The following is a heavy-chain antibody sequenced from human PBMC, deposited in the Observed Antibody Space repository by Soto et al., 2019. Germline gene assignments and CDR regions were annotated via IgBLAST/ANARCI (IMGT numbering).Heavy chain of an antibody. CDR2: IIPVFGTT. CDR3: ARAGGNSVWFNEF. CDR1: GGLFSSFA. D-gene: IGHD3-10*01. Sequence: SVKVSCKDSGGLFSSFAIIWVRQAPGQGLEWMGGIIPVFGTTNYAQKFQGRVTITADESTNTAYMELSSLTSDETAMYYCARAGGNSVWFNEFWGQGTQVTVSS. V-gene: IGHV1-69*13. J-gene: IGHJ4*02.